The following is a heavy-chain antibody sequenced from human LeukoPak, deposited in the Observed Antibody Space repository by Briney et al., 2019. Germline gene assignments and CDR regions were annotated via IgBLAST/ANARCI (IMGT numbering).Heavy chain of an antibody. V-gene: IGHV4-31*03. CDR3: ASGSYSSSWYYFDY. J-gene: IGHJ4*02. CDR1: GGSISSGGHY. Sequence: PSETLSLTCTVSGGSISSGGHYWSWIRQHPGKGLEWIGYIYYSGSTYYNPSLKSRVTISVDTSKNQFSLKLSSVTAADTAVYYCASGSYSSSWYYFDYWGQGTLVTVSS. CDR2: IYYSGST. D-gene: IGHD6-13*01.